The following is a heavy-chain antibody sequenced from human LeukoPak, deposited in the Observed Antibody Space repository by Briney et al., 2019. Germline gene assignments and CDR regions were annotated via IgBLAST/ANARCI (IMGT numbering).Heavy chain of an antibody. CDR3: GRDSFETDIDY. D-gene: IGHD1-14*01. V-gene: IGHV3-7*01. Sequence: GGSLRLSCAASGFTFSTYWVSWVRQAPGKGLEWVANIKEDGSETYYVGSLRGRFTISRDNVKNSLYLQINSLRVEDTAVYYCGRDSFETDIDYWGQGTLVTVSS. CDR2: IKEDGSET. J-gene: IGHJ4*02. CDR1: GFTFSTYW.